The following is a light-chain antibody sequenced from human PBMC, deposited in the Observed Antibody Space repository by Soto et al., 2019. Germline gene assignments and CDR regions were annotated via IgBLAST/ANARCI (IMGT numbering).Light chain of an antibody. CDR3: QQYDNSPWT. Sequence: EVVLTQSPGTLSVSPGDRVTLSCRASQSVSSSYLAWYQQKPGQSPRLLIYAASSRATGIPDRFSGSGSGTNFTLTISGLEAEDFAVYYCQQYDNSPWTFGQGTKVDLK. CDR2: AAS. J-gene: IGKJ1*01. CDR1: QSVSSSY. V-gene: IGKV3-20*01.